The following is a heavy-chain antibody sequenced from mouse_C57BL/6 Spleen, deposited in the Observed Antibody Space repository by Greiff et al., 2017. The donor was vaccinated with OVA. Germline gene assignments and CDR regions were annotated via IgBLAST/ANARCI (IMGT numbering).Heavy chain of an antibody. CDR3: ATAQDTGFAY. CDR1: GYTFPGYW. CDR2: FLPGSGST. Sequence: LMTPWASVKLSCKATGYTFPGYWIAWVKQRPGHCLDWIGAFLPGSGSTNYNEKFKGKATFTEDTSSNTANMQLSSLTTEDAAIYDCATAQDTGFAYWGQGTLVTVAA. V-gene: IGHV1-9*01. J-gene: IGHJ3*01. D-gene: IGHD3-2*02.